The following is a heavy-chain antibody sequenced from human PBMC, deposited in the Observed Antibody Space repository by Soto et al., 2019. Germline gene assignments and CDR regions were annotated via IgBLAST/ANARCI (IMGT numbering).Heavy chain of an antibody. CDR1: GGSISNYY. CDR3: ARMLKATEYSYVFFDC. V-gene: IGHV4-59*08. CDR2: ISSSGVT. J-gene: IGHJ4*02. Sequence: QVQLQESGPGLVKPSETLSLTCTVSGGSISNYYWSWIRQPPGKRLEWIGYISSSGVTNYNPSLTSLVTISVDTSKNHFSLKLNSVTAADTAIYCCARMLKATEYSYVFFDCWGQGTLVTVSS. D-gene: IGHD5-18*01.